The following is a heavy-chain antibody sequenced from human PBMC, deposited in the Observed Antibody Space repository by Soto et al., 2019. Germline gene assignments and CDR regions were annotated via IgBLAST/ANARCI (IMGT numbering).Heavy chain of an antibody. CDR3: ARVDRGAFYL. J-gene: IGHJ3*01. Sequence: EVRLVESEGGLVQPGGSLSLSCAASGFTFSYYWMHWVRQAPGQGLLWVSRIHSDGSSTTYADSVKGRFTISRDNAKNTVSLQMNSLRVEDTGVYFCARVDRGAFYLWGQGTMVTVSS. CDR2: IHSDGSST. D-gene: IGHD3-9*01. CDR1: GFTFSYYW. V-gene: IGHV3-74*01.